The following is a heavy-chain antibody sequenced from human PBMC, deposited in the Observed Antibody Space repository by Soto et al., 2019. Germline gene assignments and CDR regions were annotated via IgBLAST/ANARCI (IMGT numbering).Heavy chain of an antibody. CDR1: GFTFSSYA. CDR2: ISGSGGST. J-gene: IGHJ4*02. CDR3: VKPRHMVVVTAIFDS. Sequence: PGGSLRLSCAASGFTFSSYAMSWVRQAPGKGLEWVSAISGSGGSTYYADSVKGRFTISRDNSKNTLYLQMNSLRAEDTAVYYCVKPRHMVVVTAIFDSWGQGTLVTVSS. D-gene: IGHD2-21*02. V-gene: IGHV3-23*01.